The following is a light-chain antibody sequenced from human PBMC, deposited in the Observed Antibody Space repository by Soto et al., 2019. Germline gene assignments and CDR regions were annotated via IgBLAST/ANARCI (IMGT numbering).Light chain of an antibody. Sequence: EIVLTQSPGTLSFSPGERVTLSCRASQSVSSSYLAWYQQKPGQAPRLLIYGASSRATGIPDRFSGSGSGTDFTLTISRLEPEDFAVYYCQQYGSSRTFGQGTKVDIK. CDR2: GAS. CDR1: QSVSSSY. CDR3: QQYGSSRT. V-gene: IGKV3-20*01. J-gene: IGKJ1*01.